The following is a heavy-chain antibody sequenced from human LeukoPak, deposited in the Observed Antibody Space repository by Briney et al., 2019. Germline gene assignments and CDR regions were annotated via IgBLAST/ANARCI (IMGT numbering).Heavy chain of an antibody. V-gene: IGHV3-74*01. CDR2: IISDGSIT. D-gene: IGHD6-19*01. CDR3: AREDVDITVATSGAFDI. CDR1: GFTFNRDW. Sequence: GESLQISCAASGFTFNRDWMHWVRQAPGKGLVWVSRIISDGSITSYADSVKGRFTISRDNAKNTVYLQMNSLRAEDTAVYYCAREDVDITVATSGAFDIWGQGTMVTVSS. J-gene: IGHJ3*02.